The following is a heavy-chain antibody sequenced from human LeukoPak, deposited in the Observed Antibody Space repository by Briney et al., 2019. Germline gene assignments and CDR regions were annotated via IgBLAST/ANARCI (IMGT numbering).Heavy chain of an antibody. V-gene: IGHV5-51*01. D-gene: IGHD3-10*01. CDR3: ARRSKTWAGEWFDP. J-gene: IGHJ5*02. CDR2: IYPGDSDT. CDR1: GYSFNTYW. Sequence: SGESLKISCKGSGYSFNTYWIGWVRQMPGKGLEWMGIIYPGDSDTRYSPSFQGQVTISADKSISTAYLQWSSLKASDTAMYYCARRSKTWAGEWFDPWGQGTLVTVSS.